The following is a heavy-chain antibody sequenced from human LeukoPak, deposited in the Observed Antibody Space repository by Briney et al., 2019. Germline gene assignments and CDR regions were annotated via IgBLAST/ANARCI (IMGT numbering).Heavy chain of an antibody. CDR1: GFTFSSYW. Sequence: PGGSLRLSCAAFGFTFSSYWMSWVRQAPGKGLEWVANIKQDGSEKYYVDSVKGRFTISRDNAKNSLYLQMNSLRAEDTAVYYCAREGRGYKVAKFDYWGQGTLVTVSS. V-gene: IGHV3-7*01. D-gene: IGHD3-22*01. CDR3: AREGRGYKVAKFDY. J-gene: IGHJ4*02. CDR2: IKQDGSEK.